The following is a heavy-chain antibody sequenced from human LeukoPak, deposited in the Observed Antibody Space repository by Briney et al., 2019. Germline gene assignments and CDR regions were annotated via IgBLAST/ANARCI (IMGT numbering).Heavy chain of an antibody. Sequence: SETLSLTCTVSGGSISNYYWSWMRQPPGEGLEWIGYNHYSGSTNYNPSLKSRVTISVDTSNNQLSLKLTSMTAADTAVYYCARELGATVVNYGMDVWGQGTTVTVSS. D-gene: IGHD4-23*01. CDR1: GGSISNYY. CDR2: NHYSGST. CDR3: ARELGATVVNYGMDV. J-gene: IGHJ6*02. V-gene: IGHV4-59*01.